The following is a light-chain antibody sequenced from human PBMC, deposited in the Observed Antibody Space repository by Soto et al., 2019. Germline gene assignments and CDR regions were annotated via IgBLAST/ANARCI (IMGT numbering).Light chain of an antibody. CDR1: QDIKTS. CDR2: GAS. J-gene: IGKJ3*01. CDR3: QQYNKHTPFT. Sequence: DIQMTQSPSSLSASVGARVSITCQASQDIKTSLSWFQHKPGRAPKLLIYGASDLETGVPSRFRGSGSGTDFTLTISSLKPEDIATYDCQQYNKHTPFTFGPGTIVDI. V-gene: IGKV1-33*01.